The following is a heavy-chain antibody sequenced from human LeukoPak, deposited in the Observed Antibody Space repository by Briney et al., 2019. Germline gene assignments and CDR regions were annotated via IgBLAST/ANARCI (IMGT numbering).Heavy chain of an antibody. V-gene: IGHV3-64D*06. D-gene: IGHD6-6*01. CDR3: VKDRSIAAPNNDFFDS. CDR1: GFTFNRFY. J-gene: IGHJ4*02. CDR2: ISSNGATT. Sequence: GGSLRLSCSASGFTFNRFYLHRVRQAPGKGLEFVSHISSNGATTYYADSVKGRFTISRDNSKNTLYLQMSSLRADDTAVYYCVKDRSIAAPNNDFFDSWGQGALVTISS.